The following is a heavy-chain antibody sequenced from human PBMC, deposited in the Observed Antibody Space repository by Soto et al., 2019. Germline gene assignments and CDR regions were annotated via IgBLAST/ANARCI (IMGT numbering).Heavy chain of an antibody. V-gene: IGHV3-48*01. D-gene: IGHD3-10*01. CDR3: ARDYGSGSYHSDY. CDR1: GFTFSSYS. CDR2: ISSSSSTI. Sequence: EVQLVESGGGLVQPGGSLRLSCAASGFTFSSYSMNWVRQAPGKGLEWVSYISSSSSTIYYADSVKGRFTISRDNAKNSLYLQMNSLRAEDTAVYYCARDYGSGSYHSDYWGQGTLVTVSS. J-gene: IGHJ4*02.